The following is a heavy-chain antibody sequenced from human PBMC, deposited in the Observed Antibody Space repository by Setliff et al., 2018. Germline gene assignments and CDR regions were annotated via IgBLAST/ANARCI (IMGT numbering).Heavy chain of an antibody. CDR3: ASPFPHGWSGYYGVGWFDP. J-gene: IGHJ5*02. Sequence: LGGSLRLSCAASGFTFSSYTINWVRQAPGKGLEWVSSISGSSEFIYYADSVKGRFTISRDNAKNSLYLQMNSLRAEDTAVYYCASPFPHGWSGYYGVGWFDPWGQGTLVTVSS. D-gene: IGHD3-3*01. CDR1: GFTFSSYT. V-gene: IGHV3-21*01. CDR2: ISGSSEFI.